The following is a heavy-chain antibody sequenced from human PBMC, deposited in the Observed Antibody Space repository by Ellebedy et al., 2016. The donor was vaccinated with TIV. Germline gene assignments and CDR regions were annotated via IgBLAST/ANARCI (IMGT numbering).Heavy chain of an antibody. CDR1: GFAFSTYW. CDR3: ARGRGWYPYFDY. V-gene: IGHV3-7*01. CDR2: LKQEGTEK. D-gene: IGHD6-19*01. J-gene: IGHJ4*02. Sequence: PGGSLRLSCAASGFAFSTYWMSWVRQAPGKGLEWVDNLKQEGTEKNYVDSVKGRFTISRDNAKNSVYLQMNSLRAEDTAVYYCARGRGWYPYFDYWGQGTLVTVSS.